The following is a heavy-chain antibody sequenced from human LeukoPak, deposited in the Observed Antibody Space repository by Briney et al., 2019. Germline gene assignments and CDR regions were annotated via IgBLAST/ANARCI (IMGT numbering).Heavy chain of an antibody. CDR1: GFTFSSYA. J-gene: IGHJ4*02. CDR2: IYYNGST. CDR3: ARRGDGYYDSSGYSN. D-gene: IGHD3-22*01. Sequence: PGGSLRLSCAASGFTFSSYAMSWVRQPPGKGLEWIGTIYYSGSIYYNGSTYSTPSLKSRVTISVDASKNQVSLKLSSVTAADTAVYYCARRGDGYYDSSGYSNWGQGTLVTVSS. V-gene: IGHV4-39*01.